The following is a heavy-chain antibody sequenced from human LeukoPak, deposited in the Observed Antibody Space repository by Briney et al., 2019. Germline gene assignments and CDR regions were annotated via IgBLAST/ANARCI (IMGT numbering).Heavy chain of an antibody. Sequence: PGGSLRLSCVASGFIFDNYGLSWVRQVPGKGLEWVSGINWNGDNTGYVDSVKGRFTISRDNAKNSLYLQMNSLRAEDTAFYYCAGDGLPYYNLWSGYPYWGQGILVTVSS. CDR3: AGDGLPYYNLWSGYPY. CDR1: GFIFDNYG. J-gene: IGHJ4*02. D-gene: IGHD3-3*01. V-gene: IGHV3-20*04. CDR2: INWNGDNT.